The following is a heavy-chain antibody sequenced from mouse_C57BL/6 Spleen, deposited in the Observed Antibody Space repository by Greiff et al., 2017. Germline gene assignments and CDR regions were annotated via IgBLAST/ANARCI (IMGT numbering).Heavy chain of an antibody. CDR2: IYPGDGDT. CDR1: GYAFSSYW. V-gene: IGHV1-80*01. D-gene: IGHD2-13*01. CDR3: ARDDYYYAMGY. Sequence: QVQLKQSGAELVKPGASVKISCKASGYAFSSYWMSWVKQRPGKGLEWIGQIYPGDGDTNYNGKFKGTATLTADKSSSTAYMQISSLTSEDSAVYVCARDDYYYAMGYWGQGTSVTVSA. J-gene: IGHJ4*01.